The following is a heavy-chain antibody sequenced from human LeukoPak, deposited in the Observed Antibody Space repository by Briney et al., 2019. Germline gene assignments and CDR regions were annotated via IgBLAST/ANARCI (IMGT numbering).Heavy chain of an antibody. J-gene: IGHJ4*02. CDR3: ARVGASSGYYYFDY. D-gene: IGHD3-22*01. V-gene: IGHV1-18*01. CDR2: ISAYNGNT. Sequence: ASVKVSCKASGYTFTSYGIGWVRQAPGQGLEWMGWISAYNGNTNYAQKLQGRVTTTTDTSTSTAYMELRSLRSDDTAVYYCARVGASSGYYYFDYWGQGTLVTVSS. CDR1: GYTFTSYG.